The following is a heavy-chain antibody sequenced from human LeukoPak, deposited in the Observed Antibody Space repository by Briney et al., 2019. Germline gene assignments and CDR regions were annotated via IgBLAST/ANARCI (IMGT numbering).Heavy chain of an antibody. CDR2: INPNTGGT. CDR1: GYTFTGYY. V-gene: IGHV1-2*02. D-gene: IGHD4-17*01. Sequence: ASVKVSCKASGYTFTGYYIHWVRQAPGQGPEWMGWINPNTGGTKYAQKFQGRVTMTRDTSISTAYVELSRLRSDDTAVYYCVRGPSVTTRGRDYWGQGTLVTVSS. J-gene: IGHJ4*02. CDR3: VRGPSVTTRGRDY.